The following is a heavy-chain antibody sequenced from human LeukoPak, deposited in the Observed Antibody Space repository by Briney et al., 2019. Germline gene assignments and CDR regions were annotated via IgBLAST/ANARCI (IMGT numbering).Heavy chain of an antibody. V-gene: IGHV3-72*01. CDR2: SRNKANSYST. J-gene: IGHJ4*02. CDR3: ATLSLASPRDKTDY. Sequence: GGSLRLSCAASGFPFSDYYMDWVRQAPGKGLEWVGRSRNKANSYSTEYAASVKGRFTISRDDPKNSLYLQMNSLKTEDTAVYYCATLSLASPRDKTDYWGQGTLVTVSS. CDR1: GFPFSDYY. D-gene: IGHD2-21*01.